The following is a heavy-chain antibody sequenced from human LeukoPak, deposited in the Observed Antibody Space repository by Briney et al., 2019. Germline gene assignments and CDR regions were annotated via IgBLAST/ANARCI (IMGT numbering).Heavy chain of an antibody. CDR3: TRETSAAHDY. Sequence: PGGSLRLSCTASGFTFGDYAMSWVRQAPGKGLGWVGFIRSKAYGGTTEYAASVKGRFTISRDDSKSIAYLQMNSLKTEDTAVYYCTRETSAAHDYWGQGTLVTVSS. CDR2: IRSKAYGGTT. V-gene: IGHV3-49*04. CDR1: GFTFGDYA. J-gene: IGHJ4*02.